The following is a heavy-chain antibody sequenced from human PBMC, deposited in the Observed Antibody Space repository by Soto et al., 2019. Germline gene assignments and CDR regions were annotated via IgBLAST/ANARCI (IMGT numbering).Heavy chain of an antibody. D-gene: IGHD2-15*01. CDR2: ISGSGGNI. J-gene: IGHJ4*02. CDR1: VLTLSHHS. CDR3: VKVSGYCTGGSCFSYFDY. V-gene: IGHV3-64D*06. Sequence: PVGSLALSFSGSVLTLSHHSLSWVRQPPGKGLQCVSSISGSGGNIYYAESVKGRFTISRDNSKNTLYLQMTSLSSEDSAVYYCVKVSGYCTGGSCFSYFDYWGQGTPVTVSS.